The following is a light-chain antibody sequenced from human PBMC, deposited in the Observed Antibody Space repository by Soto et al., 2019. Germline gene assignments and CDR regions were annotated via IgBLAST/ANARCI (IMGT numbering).Light chain of an antibody. Sequence: EIVLTQSPAILSLSPGERATLSCRTSQSASSSYLAWYQQKPGQAPRLLIYGASTRATGIPDRFSGSGSGTDFTLTISRLEPEDFAVYYCQQYGTSFWTFGQGTKVEIK. CDR3: QQYGTSFWT. J-gene: IGKJ1*01. CDR1: QSASSSY. V-gene: IGKV3-20*01. CDR2: GAS.